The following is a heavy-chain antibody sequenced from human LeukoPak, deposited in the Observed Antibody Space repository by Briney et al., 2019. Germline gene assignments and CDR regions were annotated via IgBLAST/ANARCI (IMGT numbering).Heavy chain of an antibody. Sequence: GGSLRLSCAASGFIFSSYAMNWVRQAPGKGLEWVSSISGSSSHIYYADSVKGRFTISRDNTKSSLYLQMNSLRAEDMAVYYCARGYCGGDCYGDWGQGILVTVSS. V-gene: IGHV3-21*01. J-gene: IGHJ1*01. CDR2: ISGSSSHI. CDR1: GFIFSSYA. CDR3: ARGYCGGDCYGD. D-gene: IGHD2-21*01.